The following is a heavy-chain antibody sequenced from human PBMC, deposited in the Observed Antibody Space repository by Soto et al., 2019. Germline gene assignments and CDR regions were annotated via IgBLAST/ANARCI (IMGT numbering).Heavy chain of an antibody. CDR3: ARERARPYYMDV. J-gene: IGHJ6*03. Sequence: NPSETLSLTCTVSGGSISSYYWSWIRQPPGKGLEWIGYIYYSGSTNYNPSLKSRVTISVDTSKNQFSLKLSSVTAADTAVYYCARERARPYYMDVWGKGTTVTVSS. CDR1: GGSISSYY. CDR2: IYYSGST. V-gene: IGHV4-59*01.